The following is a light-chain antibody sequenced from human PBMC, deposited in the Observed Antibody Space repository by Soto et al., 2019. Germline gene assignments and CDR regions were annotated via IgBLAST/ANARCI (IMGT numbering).Light chain of an antibody. CDR3: TSYAGGNIG. Sequence: QSALTQTPSASGSPGQSVTISCTGTSSDVGGYHYVSWYQQHPGKVPKLMIYEVNERPSGVPDRFSGSKSGNTASLTVSGLKAEDEADYYCTSYAGGNIGFGTGTKLTVL. V-gene: IGLV2-8*01. CDR1: SSDVGGYHY. J-gene: IGLJ1*01. CDR2: EVN.